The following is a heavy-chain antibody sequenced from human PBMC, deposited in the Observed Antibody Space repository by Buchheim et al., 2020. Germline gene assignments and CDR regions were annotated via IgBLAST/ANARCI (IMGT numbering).Heavy chain of an antibody. D-gene: IGHD3-22*01. Sequence: QEQVVQSGAEVKEPGSSVKVSCRASGGTFSSSDISWVRQAPGQGLEWMGGIIPILGTLNYAQSFQGRVTITADESATTASMELSSLRSDGTAVYYCMSRGGYYDRSGPAYYYYGMDVWGQGTT. J-gene: IGHJ6*02. CDR1: GGTFSSSD. CDR2: IIPILGTL. CDR3: MSRGGYYDRSGPAYYYYGMDV. V-gene: IGHV1-69*01.